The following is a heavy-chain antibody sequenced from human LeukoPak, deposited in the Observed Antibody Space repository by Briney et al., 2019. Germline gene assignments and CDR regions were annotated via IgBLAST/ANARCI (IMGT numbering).Heavy chain of an antibody. Sequence: GGSLRLSCAASGFTFSSYGMHWVRQAPGKGLEWVAVISYDGSNKYYADSVKGRFTISRDNSKNTLYLQMNSLRAEDTAVYYCAKDWEQWLATYYFDYWGQGTLVTVSS. CDR2: ISYDGSNK. V-gene: IGHV3-30*18. CDR3: AKDWEQWLATYYFDY. J-gene: IGHJ4*02. CDR1: GFTFSSYG. D-gene: IGHD6-19*01.